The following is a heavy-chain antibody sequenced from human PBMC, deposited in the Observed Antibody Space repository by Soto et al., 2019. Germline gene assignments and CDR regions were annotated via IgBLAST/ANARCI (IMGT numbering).Heavy chain of an antibody. V-gene: IGHV4-59*08. CDR2: IYYRGTT. CDR3: ARHPTIARFETSLYV. Sequence: PSETLSLTCTVSGGSVSGYYWSWIRQPPGKGLEWIGYIYYRGTTIYSPSLDRRVTLSVDTAKDQVSLKLTSVTPADTAVYYCARHPTIARFETSLYVWGHGTMVTVSS. CDR1: GGSVSGYY. J-gene: IGHJ6*02. D-gene: IGHD1-1*01.